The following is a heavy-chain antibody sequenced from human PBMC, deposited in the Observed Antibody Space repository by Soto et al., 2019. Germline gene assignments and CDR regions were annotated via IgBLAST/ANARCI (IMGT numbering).Heavy chain of an antibody. D-gene: IGHD1-26*01. CDR2: IYYSGTT. V-gene: IGHV4-31*03. CDR1: GDSISSGGYY. Sequence: QVQLQESGPGLVKPSQTLSLTCTVSGDSISSGGYYWSWIRQHPGKGLEWIGYIYYSGTTYYNPSLESRVSIPADTSENQFSLKVKSVTVADTAVYYCASTYYTGDSGPYDYWGQGTLVTVSS. J-gene: IGHJ4*02. CDR3: ASTYYTGDSGPYDY.